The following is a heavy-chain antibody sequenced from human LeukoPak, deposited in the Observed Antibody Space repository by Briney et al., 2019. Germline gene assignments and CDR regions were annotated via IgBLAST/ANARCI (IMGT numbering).Heavy chain of an antibody. J-gene: IGHJ4*02. CDR3: AKESPYGSGSRNYYFHY. CDR1: GFTFSSNA. CDR2: ISGSADRT. Sequence: PGGSLRLSCAASGFTFSSNAMSWVRQAPGKGLEWVSAISGSADRTYYADSVKGRFTISRDNSKNSHYLQMNSLRPEDTAIYYCAKESPYGSGSRNYYFHYWGQGTLVTVSS. V-gene: IGHV3-23*01. D-gene: IGHD3-10*01.